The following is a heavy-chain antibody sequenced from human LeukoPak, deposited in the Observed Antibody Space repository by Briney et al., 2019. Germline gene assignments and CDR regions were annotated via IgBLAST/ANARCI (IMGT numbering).Heavy chain of an antibody. J-gene: IGHJ4*02. CDR2: IYSDGRT. V-gene: IGHV3-53*01. Sequence: GGSLRLSCAASGFTVSSNYMSWVRQAPGKGLEWVSIIYSDGRTYYAGSVKGRFTISRDNSKNTLYLQMNSLRAEDTAVYYCARVEQQLVQDYWGQGTLVTVSS. D-gene: IGHD6-13*01. CDR1: GFTVSSNY. CDR3: ARVEQQLVQDY.